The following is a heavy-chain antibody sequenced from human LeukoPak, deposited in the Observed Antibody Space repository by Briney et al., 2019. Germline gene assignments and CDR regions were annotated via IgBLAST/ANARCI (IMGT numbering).Heavy chain of an antibody. CDR2: FDPEDGET. D-gene: IGHD6-19*01. CDR1: GYTLTELS. Sequence: GASVKVSCKVSGYTLTELSMHWVRQAPGKGLEWMGGFDPEDGETIYAQKFQGRVTMTEDTSTDTAYMELSSLRSEDTAVYYCATGPQWLVPFDYWGQGTLVTVSS. CDR3: ATGPQWLVPFDY. J-gene: IGHJ4*02. V-gene: IGHV1-24*01.